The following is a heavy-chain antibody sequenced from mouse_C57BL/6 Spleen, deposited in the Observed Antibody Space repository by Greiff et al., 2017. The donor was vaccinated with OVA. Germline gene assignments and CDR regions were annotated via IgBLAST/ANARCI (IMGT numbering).Heavy chain of an antibody. J-gene: IGHJ2*01. Sequence: VQLQQSGPELVKPGASVKISCKASGYTFTDYYMNWVKQSHGKSLEWIGDINPNNGGTSYNQKFKGKATLTVDKSSSTAYMELRRLTSEVSAVYYCARGGNYGELYYCDYWGQGTTLTVSS. CDR3: ARGGNYGELYYCDY. D-gene: IGHD2-1*01. CDR2: INPNNGGT. V-gene: IGHV1-26*01. CDR1: GYTFTDYY.